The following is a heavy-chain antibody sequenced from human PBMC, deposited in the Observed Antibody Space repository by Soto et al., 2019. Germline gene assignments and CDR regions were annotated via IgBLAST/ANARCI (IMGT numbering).Heavy chain of an antibody. V-gene: IGHV1-69*12. CDR2: IIPIFGTA. D-gene: IGHD2-2*01. J-gene: IGHJ6*02. CDR1: GGTFSSYA. CDR3: ARHVPAAGYYYGMDV. Sequence: QVQLVQSGAEVKKHGSSVKVYCKASGGTFSSYAISWVRQAPGQGLEWMGGIIPIFGTANYAQKFQGIVTITADESTSTAYMELSSLRSEDTALYYCARHVPAAGYYYGMDVWGQGTTVTVSS.